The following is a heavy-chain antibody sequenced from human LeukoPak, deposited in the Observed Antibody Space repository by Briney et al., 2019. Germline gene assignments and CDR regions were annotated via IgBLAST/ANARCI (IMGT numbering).Heavy chain of an antibody. CDR1: GYTFTSYG. V-gene: IGHV1-18*01. CDR3: ARSQVQYCSSTSCFPFDY. J-gene: IGHJ4*02. Sequence: ASVKVSCKASGYTFTSYGISRVRQAPGQGLGWLGWISAYNGNTNYAQKLQGRVTMTTDTSTSTAYMELRSLRSDDTAVYYCARSQVQYCSSTSCFPFDYWGQGTLVTVSS. D-gene: IGHD2-2*01. CDR2: ISAYNGNT.